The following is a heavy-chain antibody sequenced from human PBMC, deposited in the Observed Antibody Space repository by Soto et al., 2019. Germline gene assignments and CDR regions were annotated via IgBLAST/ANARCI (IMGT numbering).Heavy chain of an antibody. CDR3: ARVGRLHYFDY. CDR2: ISYDGSNK. CDR1: GFSCSSYA. Sequence: QVQLVESGGGVVQPGRSLRLSCAASGFSCSSYAMHWVRQPPGTGLEWVAVISYDGSNKSYADSVKGRFTISRDNSKNTLFLQMNSLRAEDTAVYYCARVGRLHYFDYWGQGTLVTVSS. D-gene: IGHD4-17*01. V-gene: IGHV3-30-3*01. J-gene: IGHJ4*02.